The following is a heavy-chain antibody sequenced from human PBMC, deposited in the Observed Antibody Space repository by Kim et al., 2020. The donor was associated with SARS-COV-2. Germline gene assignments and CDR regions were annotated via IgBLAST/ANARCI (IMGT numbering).Heavy chain of an antibody. J-gene: IGHJ4*02. CDR2: IWYDGSNK. V-gene: IGHV3-33*01. Sequence: GGSLRLSCAASGFTFSSYGMHWVRQAPGKGLEWVAVIWYDGSNKYYADSVKGRFTISRDNSKNTLYLQMNSLRAEDTAVYYCARESLIAAAECYDYWGQGTLVTVSS. CDR1: GFTFSSYG. D-gene: IGHD6-13*01. CDR3: ARESLIAAAECYDY.